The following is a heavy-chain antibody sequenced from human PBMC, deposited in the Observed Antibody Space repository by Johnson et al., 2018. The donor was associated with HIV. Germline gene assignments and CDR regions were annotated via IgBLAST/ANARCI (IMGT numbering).Heavy chain of an antibody. D-gene: IGHD4-23*01. CDR3: TTKTTVVTLGFDI. V-gene: IGHV3-23*04. Sequence: VQLVESGGGLVQPGGSLRLSCAASGFTVSSNYMSWVRQAPGKGLEWVSAISGTGGTTYYADSVRGRFSISRDKSKDTLYLQMSSLRAEDTAVYYCTTKTTVVTLGFDIWGQGTMVTVSS. CDR2: ISGTGGTT. J-gene: IGHJ3*02. CDR1: GFTVSSNY.